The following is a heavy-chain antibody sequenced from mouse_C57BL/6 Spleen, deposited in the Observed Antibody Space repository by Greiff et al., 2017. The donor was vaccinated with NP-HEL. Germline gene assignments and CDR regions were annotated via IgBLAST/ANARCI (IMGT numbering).Heavy chain of an antibody. J-gene: IGHJ3*01. D-gene: IGHD2-3*01. CDR1: GFTFSSYA. CDR3: ARVMVTAWFAY. CDR2: ISDGGSYT. V-gene: IGHV5-4*03. Sequence: EVKLVESGGGLVKPGGSLKLSCAASGFTFSSYAMSWVRQTPEKRLEWVATISDGGSYTYYPDNVKGRFTISRDNAKNKLYLQMSHLKSEDTAMYYCARVMVTAWFAYWGQGTLVTVSA.